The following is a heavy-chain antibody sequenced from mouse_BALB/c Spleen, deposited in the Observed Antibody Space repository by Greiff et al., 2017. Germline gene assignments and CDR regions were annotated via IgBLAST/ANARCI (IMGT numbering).Heavy chain of an antibody. D-gene: IGHD1-1*01. CDR2: IYPGGGYT. V-gene: IGHV1-63*02. Sequence: VQRVESGAELVRPGTSVKISCKASGYTFTNYWLGWVKQRPGHGLEWIGDIYPGGGYTNYNEKFKGKATLTADTSSSTAYMQLSSLTSEDSAVYFCGSSYEFDYWGQGTTLTVSS. CDR1: GYTFTNYW. J-gene: IGHJ2*01. CDR3: GSSYEFDY.